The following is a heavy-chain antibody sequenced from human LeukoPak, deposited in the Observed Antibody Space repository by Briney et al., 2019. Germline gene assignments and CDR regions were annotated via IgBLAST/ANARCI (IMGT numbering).Heavy chain of an antibody. D-gene: IGHD5-24*01. V-gene: IGHV4-34*01. Sequence: SETLSLTCAAYGGSFSGYYWSWIRQPPGKGLEWIGEINHSGSTNYNPSLKSRVTISVDTSKNQFSLKLSSVTAADTAVYYCARRGRWLQPFGGGYYMDVWGKGTTVTISS. CDR1: GGSFSGYY. CDR2: INHSGST. CDR3: ARRGRWLQPFGGGYYMDV. J-gene: IGHJ6*03.